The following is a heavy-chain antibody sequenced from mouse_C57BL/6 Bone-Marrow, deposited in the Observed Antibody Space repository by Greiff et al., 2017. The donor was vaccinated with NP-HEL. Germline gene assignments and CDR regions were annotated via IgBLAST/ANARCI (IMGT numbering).Heavy chain of an antibody. V-gene: IGHV1-80*01. CDR1: GYEFSNYW. CDR2: IYPGDGDT. J-gene: IGHJ3*01. Sequence: VQLQQSGAELVKPGASVKISCKASGYEFSNYWMNWVKQRPGKGLEWIGQIYPGDGDTNYNGKFKDKATLTADKSTSTAYMQHSRLTSENSAVYFCARGAYWGQGTLVTVSA. CDR3: ARGAY.